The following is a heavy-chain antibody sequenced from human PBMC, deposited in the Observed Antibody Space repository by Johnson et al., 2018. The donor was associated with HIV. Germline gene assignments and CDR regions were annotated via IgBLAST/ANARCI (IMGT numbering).Heavy chain of an antibody. CDR3: AKDGGARGSSWYEGVFDI. Sequence: QVQLVESGGGVVQPGRSLRLSCAASGFTFSSYAMHWVRQAPGKGLEWVAVISYDGSNKYYADSVKGRFTISRDNSKNTRYLQMNSLRAEDTAVYYCAKDGGARGSSWYEGVFDIWGQGTMVTVSS. CDR1: GFTFSSYA. CDR2: ISYDGSNK. V-gene: IGHV3-30*04. J-gene: IGHJ3*02. D-gene: IGHD6-13*01.